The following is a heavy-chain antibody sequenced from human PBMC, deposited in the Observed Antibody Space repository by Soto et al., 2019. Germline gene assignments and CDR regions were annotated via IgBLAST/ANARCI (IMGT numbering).Heavy chain of an antibody. J-gene: IGHJ5*02. CDR3: ARSLCGGGSCYWFDP. CDR2: IYYSGST. V-gene: IGHV4-39*07. CDR1: GGYISSSSYY. D-gene: IGHD2-15*01. Sequence: PSETLSLTCPVSGGYISSSSYYWGWIRQPPGKGLEWIGSIYYSGSTYYNPSLKSRVTISVDTSKNQFSLKLSSVTAADTAVYYCARSLCGGGSCYWFDPWGQGTLVTVSS.